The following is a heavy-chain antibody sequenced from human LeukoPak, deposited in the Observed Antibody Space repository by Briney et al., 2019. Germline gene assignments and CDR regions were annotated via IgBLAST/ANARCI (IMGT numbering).Heavy chain of an antibody. CDR1: GYTFTGYY. Sequence: ASVKVSCKASGYTFTGYYMHWVRQAPGQGLEWMGWINPNSGGTNYAQKFQGRVTMTGDTSISTAYMELSRLRSDDTAVYYCARGDIVVVPAAGRLGYWGQGTLVTVSS. J-gene: IGHJ4*02. V-gene: IGHV1-2*02. CDR2: INPNSGGT. D-gene: IGHD2-2*01. CDR3: ARGDIVVVPAAGRLGY.